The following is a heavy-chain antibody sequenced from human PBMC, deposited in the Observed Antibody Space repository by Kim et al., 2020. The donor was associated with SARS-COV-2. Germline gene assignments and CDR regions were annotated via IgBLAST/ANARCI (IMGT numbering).Heavy chain of an antibody. V-gene: IGHV3-23*01. J-gene: IGHJ4*02. CDR1: GFTFSSYA. CDR3: AKDWGRGYCSSTSCYRYFDY. CDR2: ISGSGGST. Sequence: GGSLRLSCAASGFTFSSYAMSWVRQAPGKGLEWVSAISGSGGSTYYADSVKGRFTISRDNSKNTLYLQMNSLRAEDTAVYYCAKDWGRGYCSSTSCYRYFDYWGQGTLVTVSS. D-gene: IGHD2-2*01.